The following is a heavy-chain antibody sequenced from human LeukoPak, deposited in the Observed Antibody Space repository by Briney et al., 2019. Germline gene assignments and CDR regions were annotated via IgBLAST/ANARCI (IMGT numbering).Heavy chain of an antibody. CDR1: GYTFTSYD. V-gene: IGHV1-8*01. D-gene: IGHD3-3*01. J-gene: IGHJ5*02. CDR2: MNPNSGNT. Sequence: GASVNVSCKASGYTFTSYDINWVRQATGQGLEWMGWMNPNSGNTGYAQKFQGRVTMTRNTSISTAYMELSSLRSEDTAVYYCARRRYDFWSGNWFDPWGQGTLVTVSS. CDR3: ARRRYDFWSGNWFDP.